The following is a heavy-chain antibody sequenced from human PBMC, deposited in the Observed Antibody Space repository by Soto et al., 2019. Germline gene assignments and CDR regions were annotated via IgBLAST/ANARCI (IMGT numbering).Heavy chain of an antibody. D-gene: IGHD4-4*01. CDR3: ARTTEKDGKEGLDY. CDR1: GGSFRDHY. CDR2: ISYSGYT. Sequence: PSETLSLTCSVSGGSFRDHYWTWIRQPPGKGLEWIGYISYSGYTNYKVSHKSRLTMSVDMPNNQFSLKLNSLTAADTAVYYCARTTEKDGKEGLDYWGQGTQVTVSS. J-gene: IGHJ4*02. V-gene: IGHV4-59*11.